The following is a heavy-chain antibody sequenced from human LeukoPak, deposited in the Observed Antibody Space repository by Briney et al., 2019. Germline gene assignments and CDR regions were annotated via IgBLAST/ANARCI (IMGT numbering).Heavy chain of an antibody. Sequence: GGSLRLSCAASGFTFSSYWISWVRQAPGKGLEWVANIKQDGSEKYYVDSVKGRFTISRDNAKNSLYLQMNSLRAEDTAVYYCARVQWELRGVGSYLDFWRKGTLLTVSS. CDR2: IKQDGSEK. V-gene: IGHV3-7*01. CDR3: ARVQWELRGVGSYLDF. CDR1: GFTFSSYW. D-gene: IGHD1-26*01. J-gene: IGHJ4*02.